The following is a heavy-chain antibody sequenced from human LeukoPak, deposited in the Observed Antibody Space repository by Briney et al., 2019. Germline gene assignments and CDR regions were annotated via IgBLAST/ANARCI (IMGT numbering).Heavy chain of an antibody. CDR3: ARDPHSSSWGYYYYYMDV. CDR2: INPSGGST. Sequence: GASVKVSCKASGYTFTSYYMHWVRQAPGQGLEWMGIINPSGGSTSYAQKFQGRVTMTRDMSTSTVYMELSSLRSEDTAVYYCARDPHSSSWGYYYYYMDVWGKGTTVTVSS. D-gene: IGHD6-13*01. J-gene: IGHJ6*03. CDR1: GYTFTSYY. V-gene: IGHV1-46*01.